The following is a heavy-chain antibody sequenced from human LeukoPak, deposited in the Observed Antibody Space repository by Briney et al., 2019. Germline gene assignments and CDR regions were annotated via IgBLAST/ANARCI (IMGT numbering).Heavy chain of an antibody. V-gene: IGHV1-69*05. Sequence: RASVKVSCKASGGTFSSYAISWVRQAPGQGLEWVGGIIPIFGTANYAQKFQGRVTITTDESTSTAYLELSSLRSEDTAVYYCARAPPVTTVTTFDPSGQGTLVTASS. J-gene: IGHJ5*02. D-gene: IGHD4-11*01. CDR2: IIPIFGTA. CDR1: GGTFSSYA. CDR3: ARAPPVTTVTTFDP.